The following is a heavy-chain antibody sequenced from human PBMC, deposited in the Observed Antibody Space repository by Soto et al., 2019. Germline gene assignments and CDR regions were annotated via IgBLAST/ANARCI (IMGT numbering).Heavy chain of an antibody. Sequence: PGESLKISCKGSGYSFTTYWIGWVRQMPGKGLEWMGIIYPGDSDTRNSPSFQGQVTISADKSISTAYLQWSSLKASDTAMYYCARQVYNYDILAPHAFDIWGQGILVTVSS. CDR2: IYPGDSDT. CDR3: ARQVYNYDILAPHAFDI. CDR1: GYSFTTYW. D-gene: IGHD3-9*01. V-gene: IGHV5-51*01. J-gene: IGHJ4*02.